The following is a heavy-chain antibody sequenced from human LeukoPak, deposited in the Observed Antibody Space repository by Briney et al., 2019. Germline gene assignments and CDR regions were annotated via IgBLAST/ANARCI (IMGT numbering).Heavy chain of an antibody. J-gene: IGHJ4*02. CDR2: IIPIFGTA. CDR3: ARALIRSAATAIN. CDR1: GATFSSYA. Sequence: GASVKVSCKASGATFSSYAISWMRQAPAQGLEGMGGIIPIFGTANYAQKFQGRVTITSDKSTSTAYMERSSLRSEDTAVYYCARALIRSAATAINWGQGTLVTVSS. V-gene: IGHV1-69*06. D-gene: IGHD2-2*02.